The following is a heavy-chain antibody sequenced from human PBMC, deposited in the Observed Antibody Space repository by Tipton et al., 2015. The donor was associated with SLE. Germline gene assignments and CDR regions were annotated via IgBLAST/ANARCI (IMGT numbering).Heavy chain of an antibody. CDR3: AGLDDYSNYDPSYYFDY. J-gene: IGHJ4*02. V-gene: IGHV3-11*03. CDR1: GFTFSDYY. Sequence: SLRLSCTGSGFTFSDYYMSWVRQAPGKGLEWVSYISSGSSSRNYADSVKGRFTISRDNAKNSLYVQINSLRADDTAVYYCAGLDDYSNYDPSYYFDYWGQGTLVTVSS. D-gene: IGHD4-11*01. CDR2: ISSGSSSR.